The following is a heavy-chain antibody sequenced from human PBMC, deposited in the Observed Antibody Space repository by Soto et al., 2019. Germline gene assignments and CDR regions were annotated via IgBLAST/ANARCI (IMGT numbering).Heavy chain of an antibody. CDR3: ARDIVVVGRWNLSEVVYDYYGMDV. CDR2: IIPIFGTA. J-gene: IGHJ6*02. V-gene: IGHV1-69*12. Sequence: QVQLVQSGAEVKKPGSSVKVSCKASGGTFSSYAISWVRQAPGQGLEWMGGIIPIFGTANYAQKFQGRVTVTADEYTSTAYMRLSSLRSEDTAGYYCARDIVVVGRWNLSEVVYDYYGMDVWGQGTTVTVSS. CDR1: GGTFSSYA. D-gene: IGHD2-15*01.